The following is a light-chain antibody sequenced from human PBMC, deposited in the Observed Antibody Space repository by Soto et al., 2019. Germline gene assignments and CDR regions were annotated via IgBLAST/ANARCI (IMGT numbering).Light chain of an antibody. J-gene: IGKJ1*01. CDR1: QTISSW. CDR3: QQYNSYPWT. CDR2: KAS. V-gene: IGKV1-5*03. Sequence: DIQMTQSPSSLSASVGDRVTITCRASQTISSWLAWYQQKPGKAPKLLIYKASTLKSGVPSRFSGSGSGTEFTLTTSSLQPDDFATYYCQQYNSYPWTFGQGTKWIS.